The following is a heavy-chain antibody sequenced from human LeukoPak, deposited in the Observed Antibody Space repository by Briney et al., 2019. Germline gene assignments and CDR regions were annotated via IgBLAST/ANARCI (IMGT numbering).Heavy chain of an antibody. CDR3: ARGGGDANDAFDI. V-gene: IGHV4-39*07. Sequence: SETLSLTCTVSGGSISSSSYYWGWIRQPPGKGLEWIGSIYYSGSTYYNPSLKSRVTISVDTSKNQFSLKLSSVTAADTAVYYCARGGGDANDAFDIWGQGTMVTVSS. J-gene: IGHJ3*02. D-gene: IGHD3-10*01. CDR1: GGSISSSSYY. CDR2: IYYSGST.